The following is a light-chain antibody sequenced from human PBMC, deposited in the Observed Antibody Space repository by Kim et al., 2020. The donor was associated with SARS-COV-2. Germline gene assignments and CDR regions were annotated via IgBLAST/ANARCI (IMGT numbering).Light chain of an antibody. CDR1: QRVGSN. Sequence: IVMTQSPATLSVSPGERASMSCRASQRVGSNLAWYQRKPGQAPRLLIYDTFTRATGVPARFSGGGSETEFTLTISSLQSEDFAVYYCQQYNVWPGWTFGQGTKVDIK. V-gene: IGKV3-15*01. J-gene: IGKJ1*01. CDR3: QQYNVWPGWT. CDR2: DTF.